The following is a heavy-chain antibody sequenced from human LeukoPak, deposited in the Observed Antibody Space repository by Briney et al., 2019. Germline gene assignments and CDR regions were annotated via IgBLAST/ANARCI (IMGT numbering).Heavy chain of an antibody. CDR1: GFTFSSYN. CDR2: ISSSSSTI. CDR3: ARTVYIVGAPNWFDP. D-gene: IGHD1-26*01. V-gene: IGHV3-48*04. Sequence: GGSLRLSCAASGFTFSSYNMNWVRQAPGKGLEWVSYISSSSSTIYYADSVKGRFTISRDNAKNSLYLQMNSLRAEDTAVYYCARTVYIVGAPNWFDPWGQGTLVTVSS. J-gene: IGHJ5*02.